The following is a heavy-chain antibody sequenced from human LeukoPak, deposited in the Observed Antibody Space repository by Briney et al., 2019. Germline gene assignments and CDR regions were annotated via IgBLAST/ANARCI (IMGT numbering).Heavy chain of an antibody. CDR3: AKDRGWFGGSLANFDD. CDR2: ISGSGGSI. CDR1: GFTFSSYA. J-gene: IGHJ4*02. Sequence: GSLRLSCAASGFTFSSYAMSWVRQAPGKGLEWVSAISGSGGSIYYADSVKGRFTISRDNSKNTLFLQMNSLRAEDTAVYYCAKDRGWFGGSLANFDDWGQGTLVTVSS. V-gene: IGHV3-23*01. D-gene: IGHD3-10*01.